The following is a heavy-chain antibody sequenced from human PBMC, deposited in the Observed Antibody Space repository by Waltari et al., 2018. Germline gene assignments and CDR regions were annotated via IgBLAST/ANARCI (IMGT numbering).Heavy chain of an antibody. D-gene: IGHD3-10*01. CDR1: GGGISSHY. J-gene: IGHJ3*02. V-gene: IGHV4-59*11. Sequence: VQLQESGAGLGKPSETLSLTCTVSGGGISSHYCSWIRQPPGKGLEGSGYIDYSGSTNDNSSRKSRFTRLVDTSKNQCSLKLSSVAAADTAVYYWARERVITMVQGVMRDDAVDIWGQGTMVTVSS. CDR2: IDYSGST. CDR3: ARERVITMVQGVMRDDAVDI.